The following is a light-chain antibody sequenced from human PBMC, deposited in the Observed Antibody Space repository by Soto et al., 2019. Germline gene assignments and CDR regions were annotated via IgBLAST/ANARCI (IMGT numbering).Light chain of an antibody. Sequence: EILMTQSPATLSVSPGERATLSCRASQSFTGSLAWYQQKPGQAPRLLIYGASTRATGIPARFSGSGSGTEFTLTISSLQSEDFAAYYCQQYNKGPLSFGHGTKVDIK. CDR2: GAS. CDR3: QQYNKGPLS. V-gene: IGKV3-15*01. J-gene: IGKJ3*01. CDR1: QSFTGS.